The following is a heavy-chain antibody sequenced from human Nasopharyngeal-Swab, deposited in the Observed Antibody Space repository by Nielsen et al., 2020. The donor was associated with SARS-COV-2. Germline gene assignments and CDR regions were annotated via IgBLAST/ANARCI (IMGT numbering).Heavy chain of an antibody. CDR2: INAGNGNT. CDR3: AREGGGLWFRELSSHYYGMDV. V-gene: IGHV1-3*01. Sequence: WVRQAPGQRLEWMGWINAGNGNTKYSQKFQGRVTITRDTSASTAYMELSSLRSEDTAVYYCAREGGGLWFRELSSHYYGMDVWGQGTTVTVSS. D-gene: IGHD3-10*01. J-gene: IGHJ6*02.